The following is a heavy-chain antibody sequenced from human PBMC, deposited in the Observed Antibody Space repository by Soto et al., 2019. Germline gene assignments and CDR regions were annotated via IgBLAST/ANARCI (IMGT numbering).Heavy chain of an antibody. D-gene: IGHD3-3*01. CDR1: GFTFDDYG. CDR3: ASQIFWSGSTAHGMDV. J-gene: IGHJ6*02. CDR2: IRCDGGSK. Sequence: GGSLRLSCAASGFTFDDYGMSWVRQAPGKGLEWVSGIRCDGGSKYYADSVNGRFTISRDNSKNTLYLQMNSLRAEDTAVYYCASQIFWSGSTAHGMDVWGQGTAVTVSS. V-gene: IGHV3-20*04.